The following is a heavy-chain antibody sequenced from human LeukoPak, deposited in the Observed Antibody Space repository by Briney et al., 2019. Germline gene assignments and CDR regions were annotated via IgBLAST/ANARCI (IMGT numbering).Heavy chain of an antibody. Sequence: PSETLSLTCTVSGGSISSGDYYWSWIRQPPGKGLEWIGYIYYSGSTYYNPSLKSRVTISVDTSKNQFSLKLSSVTAADTAVYYCAREIGEDHFDYWGQGTLVTVSS. V-gene: IGHV4-30-4*01. CDR2: IYYSGST. D-gene: IGHD4-17*01. J-gene: IGHJ4*02. CDR3: AREIGEDHFDY. CDR1: GGSISSGDYY.